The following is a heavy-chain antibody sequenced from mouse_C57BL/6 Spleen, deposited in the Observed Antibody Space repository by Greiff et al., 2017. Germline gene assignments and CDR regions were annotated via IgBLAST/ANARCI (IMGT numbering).Heavy chain of an antibody. D-gene: IGHD2-4*01. Sequence: VHVKQSGPELVKPGASVKMSCKASGYTFTDYNMHWVKHSHGTSLEWIGYINPNNGGTSYNQKFKGKATLTVNKSSSTAYMELRSLTSEDSAVYYCAKGTYYDYDFDYWGQGTTLTVSS. J-gene: IGHJ2*01. CDR1: GYTFTDYN. CDR3: AKGTYYDYDFDY. V-gene: IGHV1-22*01. CDR2: INPNNGGT.